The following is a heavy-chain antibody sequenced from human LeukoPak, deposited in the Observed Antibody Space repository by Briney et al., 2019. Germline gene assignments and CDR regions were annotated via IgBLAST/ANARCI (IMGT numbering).Heavy chain of an antibody. CDR3: AKGLGGGRPYYFDY. CDR1: GFTLSSYV. V-gene: IGHV3-23*01. Sequence: PGGSLRLSCAASGFTLSSYVMSWVRQAPGKGLEWVSAMSGSGDSTYYADSVKGRFTISRDSSKNTLYLQMNSLRPEDTAVYYCAKGLGGGRPYYFDYWGQGTLVTVSS. J-gene: IGHJ4*02. CDR2: MSGSGDST. D-gene: IGHD2-15*01.